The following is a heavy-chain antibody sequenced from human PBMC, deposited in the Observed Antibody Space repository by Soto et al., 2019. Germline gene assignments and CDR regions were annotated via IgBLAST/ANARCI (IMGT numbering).Heavy chain of an antibody. J-gene: IGHJ4*02. D-gene: IGHD3-10*01. CDR3: AKLLRGSGSHLDY. V-gene: IGHV3-30*18. Sequence: QVQLVESGGGVVQPGRSLRLSCAASGFTFNTYGMQWVRQAPGRGLEWVAVISYDGSNRYYGDSVQGRFAISRDNSKNTLYLQMNSLRAEDTALYYCAKLLRGSGSHLDYWGQGTLVTVSS. CDR2: ISYDGSNR. CDR1: GFTFNTYG.